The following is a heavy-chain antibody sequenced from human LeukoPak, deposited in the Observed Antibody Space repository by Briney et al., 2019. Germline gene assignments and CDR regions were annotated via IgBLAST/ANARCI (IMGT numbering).Heavy chain of an antibody. CDR2: IYASGNT. V-gene: IGHV4-4*07. Sequence: KPSETLSLTCTVSGGYISSYYWSWVRQPAGKGLEWIGRIYASGNTNYNPSLKSRVAMSVDTSKNQFSLKLRSVTAADTAVYYCASYGGNSGNAFDIWGQGTMVTVSS. CDR1: GGYISSYY. D-gene: IGHD4-23*01. CDR3: ASYGGNSGNAFDI. J-gene: IGHJ3*02.